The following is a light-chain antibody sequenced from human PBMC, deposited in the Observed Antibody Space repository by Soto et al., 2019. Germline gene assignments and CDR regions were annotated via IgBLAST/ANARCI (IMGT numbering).Light chain of an antibody. V-gene: IGKV3-15*01. CDR3: KQYNNWPPVT. CDR1: QSVSSN. J-gene: IGKJ5*01. Sequence: EIVMTQSPATLSVSPGERATLSCRASQSVSSNLAWYHQKPGQAPRLLIYGASTRATGIPARFSGSGSGTEFTLTISSVQSEDFGVYYCKQYNNWPPVTFGQGTRLQIK. CDR2: GAS.